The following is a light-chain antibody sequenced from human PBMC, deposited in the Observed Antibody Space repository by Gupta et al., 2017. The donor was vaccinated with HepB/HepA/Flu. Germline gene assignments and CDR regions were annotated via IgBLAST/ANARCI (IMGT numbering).Light chain of an antibody. CDR3: EQLNSYPLT. CDR2: AAS. J-gene: IGKJ5*01. V-gene: IGKV1-9*01. Sequence: DIQLTQSPSFLSASVGDRVTITCRASQGISSYLAWYQQKPGKAPKLLIYAASTLQSGVPSRFSGSGSGTEFTLTISSLQREDFATYYCEQLNSYPLTFGQGTLMEIK. CDR1: QGISSY.